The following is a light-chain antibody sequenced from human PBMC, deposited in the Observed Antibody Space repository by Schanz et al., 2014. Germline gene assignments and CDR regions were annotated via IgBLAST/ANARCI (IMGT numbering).Light chain of an antibody. CDR3: QQYNNWPPKT. Sequence: EVVLTQSPATLSLSPGDRATLSCRASQSVSHYLAWYQQKPGQAPRLLIYDASNRATGIPARFSGSGSGTDFTLTISSLEPEDFAVYYCQQYNNWPPKTFGQGTKVEIK. V-gene: IGKV3-11*01. CDR1: QSVSHY. CDR2: DAS. J-gene: IGKJ1*01.